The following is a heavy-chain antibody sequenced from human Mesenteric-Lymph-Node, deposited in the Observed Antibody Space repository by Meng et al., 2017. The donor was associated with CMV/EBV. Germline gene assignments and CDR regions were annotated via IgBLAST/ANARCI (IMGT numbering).Heavy chain of an antibody. D-gene: IGHD7-27*01. V-gene: IGHV3-74*01. CDR3: ARGGTSGANDY. CDR2: INPDGNDI. J-gene: IGHJ4*02. CDR1: GFTFSSYW. Sequence: LSCTASGFTFSSYWMHWVRQTQGKGLVWVSRINPDGNDISYADSVKGRFTISRDNAKNTLYLQMNSLRAEDTAVYYCARGGTSGANDYWGQGTLVTVSS.